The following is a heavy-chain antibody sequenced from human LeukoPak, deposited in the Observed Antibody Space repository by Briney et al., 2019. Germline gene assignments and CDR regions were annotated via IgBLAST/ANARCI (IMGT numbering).Heavy chain of an antibody. CDR3: ARSALYSSGWYRRDYYYYMDV. V-gene: IGHV1-69*13. Sequence: SVKVSCKASGGTFSSYAISWVRQAPGQGLERMGGIIPIFGTANYAQKFQGRVTITADESTSTAYMELSSLRSEDTAVYYCARSALYSSGWYRRDYYYYMDVWGKGTTVTISS. D-gene: IGHD6-19*01. J-gene: IGHJ6*03. CDR1: GGTFSSYA. CDR2: IIPIFGTA.